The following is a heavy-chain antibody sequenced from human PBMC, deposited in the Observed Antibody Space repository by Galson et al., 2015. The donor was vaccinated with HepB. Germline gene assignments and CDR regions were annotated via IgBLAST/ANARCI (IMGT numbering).Heavy chain of an antibody. CDR3: ARDLGSGWYYYYYGMDV. CDR1: GYTFTSYG. D-gene: IGHD6-19*01. J-gene: IGHJ6*02. V-gene: IGHV1-18*04. Sequence: SVKVSCKASGYTFTSYGISWVRQAPGQGLEWMGWISAYNGNTNYAQKLQGRVTMTTDTSTSTAYMELRSLRSDDTAVYYCARDLGSGWYYYYYGMDVWGQGTTVTVSS. CDR2: ISAYNGNT.